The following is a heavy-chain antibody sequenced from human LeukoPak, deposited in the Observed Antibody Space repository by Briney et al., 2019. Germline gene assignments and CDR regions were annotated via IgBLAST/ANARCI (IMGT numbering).Heavy chain of an antibody. CDR3: AREGSHWGAFGI. D-gene: IGHD2-15*01. V-gene: IGHV4-59*01. CDR1: GGSISSYY. CDR2: IYYSGST. Sequence: SETLSLTCTVSGGSISSYYWSWIRQPPGKGLEWIGYIYYSGSTNYNPSLKSRVTISVDTSKNQFSLKLSSVTAADTAVYYCAREGSHWGAFGIWGQGTMITVSS. J-gene: IGHJ3*02.